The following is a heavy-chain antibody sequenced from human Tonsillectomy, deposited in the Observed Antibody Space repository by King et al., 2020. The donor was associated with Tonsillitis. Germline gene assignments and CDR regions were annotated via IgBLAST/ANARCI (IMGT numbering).Heavy chain of an antibody. CDR2: ISPDGSST. D-gene: IGHD1/OR15-1a*01. CDR1: GFTFSSYW. CDR3: MKEQGFG. J-gene: IGHJ4*02. Sequence: VQLVESGGGLVQPGGSLRLSCAASGFTFSSYWIHWVRQPPGKGLVWVSRISPDGSSTTYADSVKGRFTISRDNAKNTLYLQMSSLRVDETAVYYCMKEQGFGWGQGTLVTVSS. V-gene: IGHV3-74*01.